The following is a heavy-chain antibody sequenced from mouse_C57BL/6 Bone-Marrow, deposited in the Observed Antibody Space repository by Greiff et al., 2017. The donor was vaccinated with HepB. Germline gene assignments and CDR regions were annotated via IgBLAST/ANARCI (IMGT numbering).Heavy chain of an antibody. CDR1: GYTFTDYY. CDR3: ARDYPYAMDY. J-gene: IGHJ4*01. Sequence: VQLKESGPVLVKPGASVKMSCKASGYTFTDYYMNWVKQSHGKSLEWIGVINPYNGGTSYNQKFKGKATLTVDKSSSTAYMERNSLTSEDSAVYYCARDYPYAMDYWGQGTSVTVSS. D-gene: IGHD5-5*01. V-gene: IGHV1-19*01. CDR2: INPYNGGT.